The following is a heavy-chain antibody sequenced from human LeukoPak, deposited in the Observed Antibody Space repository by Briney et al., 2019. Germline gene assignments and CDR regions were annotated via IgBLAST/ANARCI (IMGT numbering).Heavy chain of an antibody. D-gene: IGHD6-13*01. CDR3: ARGYSSSWSGYDY. CDR2: INPNSGGT. J-gene: IGHJ4*02. Sequence: GASVKVSCKASGYTFTGYYMHWVRQAPGQGLEWMGWINPNSGGTNYAQKFQGRVTMTRDTSISTAYMGLSRLRSDDTAVYYCARGYSSSWSGYDYWGQGTLVTVSS. CDR1: GYTFTGYY. V-gene: IGHV1-2*02.